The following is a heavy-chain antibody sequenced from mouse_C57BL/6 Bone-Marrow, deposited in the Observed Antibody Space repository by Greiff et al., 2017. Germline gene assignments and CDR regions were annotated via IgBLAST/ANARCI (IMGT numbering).Heavy chain of an antibody. CDR2: IIPGSGST. Sequence: VKLQQSGAELMKPGASVKLSCKATGYTFTGYWIEWVKQRPGHGLEWLGEIIPGSGSTNYNEKFKGKATFTADTSSNTAYMQLSSLTTEDSAIYYCASPYAMDYWGQGTSVTVSS. J-gene: IGHJ4*01. CDR3: ASPYAMDY. V-gene: IGHV1-9*01. CDR1: GYTFTGYW.